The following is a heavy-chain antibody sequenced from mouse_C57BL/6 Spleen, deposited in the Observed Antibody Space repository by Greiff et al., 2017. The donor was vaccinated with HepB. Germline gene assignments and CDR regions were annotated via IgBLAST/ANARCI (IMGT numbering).Heavy chain of an antibody. J-gene: IGHJ2*01. CDR3: ARRSSGPLFDY. CDR2: IYPGDGDT. CDR1: GYAFSSSW. V-gene: IGHV1-82*01. Sequence: QVQLQQSGPELVKPGASVKISCKASGYAFSSSWMNWVKQRPGKGLEWIGRIYPGDGDTNYNGKFKGKATLTADKSSSTAYMQLSSLTSEDSAVYFCARRSSGPLFDYWGQGTTLTVSS. D-gene: IGHD3-2*02.